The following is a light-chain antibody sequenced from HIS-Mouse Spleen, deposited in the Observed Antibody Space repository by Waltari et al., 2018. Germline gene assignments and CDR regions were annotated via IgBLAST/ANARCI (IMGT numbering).Light chain of an antibody. CDR1: ALPKKY. J-gene: IGLJ3*02. CDR3: LSADSSGTWV. Sequence: SYELTQPPSVSVSLGQMARIPCSGEALPKKYAYWYQQKPGQFPGLVIYKDSERPSGIPERFSGSSSGTIVTLTISGVQAEDEADYYCLSADSSGTWVFGGGTKLTVL. V-gene: IGLV3-16*01. CDR2: KDS.